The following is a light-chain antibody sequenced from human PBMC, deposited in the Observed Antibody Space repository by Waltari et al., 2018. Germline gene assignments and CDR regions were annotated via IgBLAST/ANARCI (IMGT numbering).Light chain of an antibody. CDR2: DVS. CDR1: SSDVGGYNS. CDR3: SSQSSNDVVL. Sequence: QSALTQPASVSGSPGQSITISCTGTSSDVGGYNSVSWYQAHPGQAPKVIIYDVSNRPSGVSDRFSGSKSGNTASLTISGLQAEDEADYYCSSQSSNDVVLFGGGTKLTVL. V-gene: IGLV2-14*03. J-gene: IGLJ2*01.